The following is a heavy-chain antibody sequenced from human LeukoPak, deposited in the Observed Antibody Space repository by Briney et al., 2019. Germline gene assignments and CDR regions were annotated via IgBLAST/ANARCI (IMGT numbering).Heavy chain of an antibody. J-gene: IGHJ6*03. V-gene: IGHV4-4*07. CDR2: IYTSGST. D-gene: IGHD1-7*01. CDR1: GGSISSYY. CDR3: ARDLSRVRDWNYPYYYYMDV. Sequence: KASETLSLTCTVSGGSISSYYWSWIRQPAGKGLGWIGRIYTSGSTNYNPSLKSRVTMSVDTSKNQFSLKLSSVTAADTAVYYCARDLSRVRDWNYPYYYYMDVWGKGTTVTVSS.